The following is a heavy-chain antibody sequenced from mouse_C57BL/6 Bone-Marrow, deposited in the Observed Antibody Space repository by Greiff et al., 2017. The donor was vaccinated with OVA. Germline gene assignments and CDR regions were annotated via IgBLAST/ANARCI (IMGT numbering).Heavy chain of an antibody. CDR1: GFTFSDYY. D-gene: IGHD2-4*01. J-gene: IGHJ4*01. CDR2: INYDGSST. V-gene: IGHV5-16*01. Sequence: EVKLMESEGGLVQPGSSMKLSCTASGFTFSDYYMAWVRQVPEKGLEWVANINYDGSSTYYLDSLKSRFILSRDNAKNILYLQMSSLKSEDTATDYCARVGLPYAMDYWGQGTSVTVSS. CDR3: ARVGLPYAMDY.